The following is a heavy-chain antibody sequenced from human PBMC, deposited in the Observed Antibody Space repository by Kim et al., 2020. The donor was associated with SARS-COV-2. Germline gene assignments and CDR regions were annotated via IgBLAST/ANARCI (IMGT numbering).Heavy chain of an antibody. CDR1: GFSFSSTSYS. J-gene: IGHJ4*02. V-gene: IGHV3-23*01. Sequence: GGSLRLSCVASGFSFSSTSYSMSWVRRAPGKGLEWVSGISGNGVRKDYADSVKGRFTISRDNSKNIVYLQMSSLRVEDTAVYYCAKDETSGDGVGDFDYWGRGSRVTVSP. D-gene: IGHD2-21*02. CDR2: ISGNGVRK. CDR3: AKDETSGDGVGDFDY.